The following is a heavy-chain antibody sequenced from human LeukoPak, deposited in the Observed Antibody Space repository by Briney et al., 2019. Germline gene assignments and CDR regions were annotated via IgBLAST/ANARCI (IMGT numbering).Heavy chain of an antibody. Sequence: GGPLRLSCAASGFTFSKYWMLWVRQAPGKGLESVSRINTDGTVTTYADSVKGRFTVSRDNADNTMFLQMNSVRDEDTAVYYCATTQWLAPPPDSWGQGTPVTVSS. J-gene: IGHJ4*02. CDR1: GFTFSKYW. CDR3: ATTQWLAPPPDS. D-gene: IGHD6-19*01. CDR2: INTDGTVT. V-gene: IGHV3-74*01.